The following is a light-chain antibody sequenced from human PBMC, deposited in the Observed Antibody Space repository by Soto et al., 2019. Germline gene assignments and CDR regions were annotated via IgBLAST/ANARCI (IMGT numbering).Light chain of an antibody. CDR2: AAS. CDR3: QQANSFPWT. J-gene: IGKJ1*01. V-gene: IGKV1-39*01. CDR1: QSISNH. Sequence: DIQMTQSPSSLSASVEDRVIITCRASQSISNHLNWYQQKPGKAPKLLIYAASNLQSGVPSRFSGSGSGTDFTLTISSLQPEDFATYYCQQANSFPWTFGQGTKVDIK.